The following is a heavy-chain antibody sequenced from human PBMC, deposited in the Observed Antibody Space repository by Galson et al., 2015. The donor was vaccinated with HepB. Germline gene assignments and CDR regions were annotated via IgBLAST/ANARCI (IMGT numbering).Heavy chain of an antibody. CDR2: ITSSGGNS. Sequence: SLRLSCAASGFSFTRYAMTWVRQAPGKGLAWVSSITSSGGNSYFTDSVKGRFTGSRDNSKNTLVLQLNSLRAEDTAMYFCAKDGIMVANNPYHFHYWGQGTLVTVSS. CDR3: AKDGIMVANNPYHFHY. V-gene: IGHV3-23*01. J-gene: IGHJ4*02. CDR1: GFSFTRYA. D-gene: IGHD2-15*01.